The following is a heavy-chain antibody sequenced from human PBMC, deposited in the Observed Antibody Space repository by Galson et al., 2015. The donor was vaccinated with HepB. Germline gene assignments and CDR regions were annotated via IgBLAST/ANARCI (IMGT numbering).Heavy chain of an antibody. Sequence: PALVKPTQTLTLTCTFSGFSLSTSGMCVSWIRQPPGQALEWLARIDWDGATYYNTSLKARLTVSKDTSRNQVVLTMANVAPEDTGTYYCGRMRLPNYGVDVWGPGTTVIVSS. CDR3: GRMRLPNYGVDV. CDR2: IDWDGAT. CDR1: GFSLSTSGMC. V-gene: IGHV2-70*11. J-gene: IGHJ6*02.